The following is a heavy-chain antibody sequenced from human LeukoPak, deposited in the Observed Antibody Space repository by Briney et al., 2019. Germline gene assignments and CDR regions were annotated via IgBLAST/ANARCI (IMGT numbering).Heavy chain of an antibody. CDR1: GGTFSSYA. Sequence: ASVKVSCKAAGGTFSSYAISWVRQAPGQGLEWMGGIIPIFGTANYAQKFQGRVTITRNTSISTAYMELSSLRSEDTAVYYCARYDYGGNHGFDYWGQGTLVTVSS. D-gene: IGHD4-23*01. V-gene: IGHV1-69*05. CDR2: IIPIFGTA. J-gene: IGHJ4*02. CDR3: ARYDYGGNHGFDY.